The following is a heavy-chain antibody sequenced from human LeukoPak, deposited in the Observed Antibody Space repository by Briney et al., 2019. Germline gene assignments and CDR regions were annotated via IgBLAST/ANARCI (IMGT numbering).Heavy chain of an antibody. CDR1: GGSISSGSYY. D-gene: IGHD3-3*01. CDR3: AGFWSGYYGFDY. V-gene: IGHV4-61*02. Sequence: SQTLSLTCTVSGGSISSGSYYWSWIRQPAGKGLEWIGRIYTSGSTNYNPSLKSRVTISVDTSKNQFSLKLSSVTAADTAVDYCAGFWSGYYGFDYWGQGTLVTVSS. CDR2: IYTSGST. J-gene: IGHJ4*02.